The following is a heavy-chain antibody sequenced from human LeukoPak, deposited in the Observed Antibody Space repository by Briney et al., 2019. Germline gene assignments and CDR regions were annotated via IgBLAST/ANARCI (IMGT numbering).Heavy chain of an antibody. CDR1: GYSISSGYY. V-gene: IGHV4-38-2*02. CDR2: IYHSGST. Sequence: SETLSLTCTVSGYSISSGYYWGWIRQPPGKGLEWIGSIYHSGSTYYNPSLKSRVTISVDTSKNQFSLKLSSVTAADTAVYYCARRYGYCSGTSCWDWGQGTLVTVSS. D-gene: IGHD2-2*03. J-gene: IGHJ4*02. CDR3: ARRYGYCSGTSCWD.